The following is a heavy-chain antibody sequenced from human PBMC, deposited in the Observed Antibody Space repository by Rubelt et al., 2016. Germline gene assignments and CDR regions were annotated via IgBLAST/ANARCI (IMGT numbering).Heavy chain of an antibody. V-gene: IGHV3-23*01. CDR2: ISGSGGST. CDR1: GFTFSSYA. Sequence: GGSLRLPCAASGFTFSSYAMSWVRQAPGKGLEWVSAISGSGGSTYYADSVKGRFTISRDNSKNTLYLQMNSLRAEDTAVYYCAKAQVVPAATQQYWFDPWGQGTLVTVSS. CDR3: AKAQVVPAATQQYWFDP. D-gene: IGHD2-2*01. J-gene: IGHJ5*02.